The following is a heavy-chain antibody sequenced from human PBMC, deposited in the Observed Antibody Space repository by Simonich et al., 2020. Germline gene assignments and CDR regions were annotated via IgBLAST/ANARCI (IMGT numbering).Heavy chain of an antibody. CDR1: GGSISSYY. V-gene: IGHV4-59*08. J-gene: IGHJ4*02. CDR3: ARHDRWLQFYFDY. Sequence: QVQLQESGPGLVKPSETLSLTCTVSGGSISSYYWSWIRQPPGKGLEWIGYIYYSGSTNYNPSLKSRVTISVDTSKNQFSLKLSSVTAADTAVYYCARHDRWLQFYFDYWGQGTPVTVSS. CDR2: IYYSGST. D-gene: IGHD5-12*01.